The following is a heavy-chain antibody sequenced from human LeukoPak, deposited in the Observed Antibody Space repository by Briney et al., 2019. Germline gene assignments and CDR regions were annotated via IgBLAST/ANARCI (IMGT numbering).Heavy chain of an antibody. V-gene: IGHV4-4*02. D-gene: IGHD3-22*01. J-gene: IGHJ4*02. CDR1: GGSINSSNW. CDR3: AKKYYYDSSPLDY. Sequence: SETLSLTCAVSGGSINSSNWWSWARQPPGKGLEWIGENYHSGSTNYNPSLKSRVTISVDKSKNQFSLKLSSVTAANTAVYYCAKKYYYDSSPLDYWGQGTLVTVSS. CDR2: NYHSGST.